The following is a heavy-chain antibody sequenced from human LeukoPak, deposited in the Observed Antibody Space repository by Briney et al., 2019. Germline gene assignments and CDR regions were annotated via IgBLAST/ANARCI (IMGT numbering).Heavy chain of an antibody. CDR1: GYTFTSYG. D-gene: IGHD2-2*01. V-gene: IGHV1-18*01. CDR2: ISAYNGNT. J-gene: IGHJ4*02. Sequence: ASVKVSCKASGYTFTSYGISWVRQAPGQGLEWMGWISAYNGNTNYAQKLQGRVTMTTDTSTCTACMELRSLRSDDTAVYYCARGRYCSSTSSYRFDYWGQGTLVTVSS. CDR3: ARGRYCSSTSSYRFDY.